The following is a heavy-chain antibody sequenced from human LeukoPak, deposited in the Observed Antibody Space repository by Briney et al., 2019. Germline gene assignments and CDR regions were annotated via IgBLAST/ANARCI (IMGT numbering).Heavy chain of an antibody. CDR3: VKDMRGCSGGSCYGTFDY. Sequence: PGGSLRLSCSASGFTFSSYAMHWVRKAPGKGLEYVSAISSNGGSTYYADSVKGRFTISRDNSKNTLYLQMSSLRAEDTAVYYCVKDMRGCSGGSCYGTFDYWGQGTLVTVSS. CDR1: GFTFSSYA. J-gene: IGHJ4*02. V-gene: IGHV3-64D*09. CDR2: ISSNGGST. D-gene: IGHD2-15*01.